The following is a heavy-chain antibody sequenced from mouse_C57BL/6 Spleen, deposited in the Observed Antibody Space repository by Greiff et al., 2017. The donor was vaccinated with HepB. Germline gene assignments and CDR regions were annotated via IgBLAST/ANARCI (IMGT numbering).Heavy chain of an antibody. D-gene: IGHD2-3*01. CDR3: ARSDGSAWFAY. V-gene: IGHV1-80*01. CDR2: IYPGDGDT. J-gene: IGHJ3*01. Sequence: QVQLQQSGAELVKPGASVKISCKASGYAFSSYWMNWVKQMPGKGLEWIGQIYPGDGDTNYNGKFKGKATLTADKSSSTASMQLSSLTSEDSAVYFCARSDGSAWFAYWGQGTLVTVSA. CDR1: GYAFSSYW.